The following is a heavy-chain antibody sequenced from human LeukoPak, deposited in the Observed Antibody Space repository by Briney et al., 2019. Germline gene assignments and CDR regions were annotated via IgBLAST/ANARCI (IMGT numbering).Heavy chain of an antibody. CDR3: ARNRQWELAYFDY. V-gene: IGHV4-34*01. J-gene: IGHJ4*02. CDR1: GGSFSGYY. D-gene: IGHD1-26*01. CDR2: INHSGST. Sequence: SETLSLTCAVYGGSFSGYYWGWIRQPPGKGLEWIGEINHSGSTNYNPSLKSRVTISVDTSKNQFSLKLSSVTAADTAVHYCARNRQWELAYFDYWGQGTLVTVSS.